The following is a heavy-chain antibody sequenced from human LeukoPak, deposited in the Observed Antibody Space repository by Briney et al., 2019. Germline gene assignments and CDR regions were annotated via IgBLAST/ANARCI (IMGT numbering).Heavy chain of an antibody. CDR2: LYHSGTT. J-gene: IGHJ2*01. Sequence: SETLSLTCTVSGYSIAHGFFWAWIRQPLGGGLEWIGSLYHSGTTYYNTSLKSRISTSVDTSKNQFSLKLRLVTAADTAVYYCARVEVPRDINDWYFDLWGCGTLVTVSS. V-gene: IGHV4-38-2*02. CDR3: ARVEVPRDINDWYFDL. CDR1: GYSIAHGFF. D-gene: IGHD2-15*01.